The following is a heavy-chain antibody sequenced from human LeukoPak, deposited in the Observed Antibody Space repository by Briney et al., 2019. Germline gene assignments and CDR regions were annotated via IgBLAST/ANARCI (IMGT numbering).Heavy chain of an antibody. J-gene: IGHJ4*02. CDR2: INPNDGDT. V-gene: IGHV1-2*02. Sequence: PLGSARVSCKASGYTFTDYYMHWGREAPGRGVEWLGWINPNDGDTNYAQQFQGRVTMTRDTSISTAHMEVSRLRSDDPAVYYCARANFLYCSSSTCLFDYWGQGTLVTVSS. CDR1: GYTFTDYY. CDR3: ARANFLYCSSSTCLFDY. D-gene: IGHD2-2*01.